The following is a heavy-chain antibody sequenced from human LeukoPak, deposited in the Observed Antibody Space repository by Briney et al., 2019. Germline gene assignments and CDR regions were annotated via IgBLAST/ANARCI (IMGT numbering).Heavy chain of an antibody. V-gene: IGHV3-48*04. D-gene: IGHD3-22*01. CDR1: GFTFSSYS. CDR2: ISSSSSTI. CDR3: ARDGYYYDSSGYPGYYFDY. Sequence: GGSLRLSCSASGFTFSSYSMNWVREAPGKGLEWGSYISSSSSTIYYADSVKGRFTISRDNAKNSLYLQMNSLRAEDTAVYYCARDGYYYDSSGYPGYYFDYWGQGTLVTVSS. J-gene: IGHJ4*02.